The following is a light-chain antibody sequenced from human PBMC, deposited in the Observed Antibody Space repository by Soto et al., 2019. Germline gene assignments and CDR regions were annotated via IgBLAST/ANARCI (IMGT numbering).Light chain of an antibody. CDR3: QQDNGYPRT. V-gene: IGKV3-15*01. CDR2: GTS. CDR1: QNISRS. J-gene: IGKJ1*01. Sequence: EFVVTQSPATLSVSQGERATLSCRASQNISRSLAWYQQKPGQGPSLLIYGTSTRAGGVPARFSGGGSGTEFTLTITSLQSEDFAVYYCQQDNGYPRTFGQGTKVDIK.